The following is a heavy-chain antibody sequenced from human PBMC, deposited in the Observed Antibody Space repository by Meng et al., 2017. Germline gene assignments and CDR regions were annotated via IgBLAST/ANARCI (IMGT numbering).Heavy chain of an antibody. Sequence: QVQLQDSGPGLGKPSQRLSLTCTVSGCSISSGHYYWSWIRQPPGKGLEWIGYIYYSGSTHYNPSLKSRVIISLDTSKNQFSLKLSSVTAADTAMYYCARRGADYGAFDPWGQGTLVTVSS. CDR2: IYYSGST. CDR1: GCSISSGHYY. V-gene: IGHV4-30-4*01. D-gene: IGHD4/OR15-4a*01. CDR3: ARRGADYGAFDP. J-gene: IGHJ5*02.